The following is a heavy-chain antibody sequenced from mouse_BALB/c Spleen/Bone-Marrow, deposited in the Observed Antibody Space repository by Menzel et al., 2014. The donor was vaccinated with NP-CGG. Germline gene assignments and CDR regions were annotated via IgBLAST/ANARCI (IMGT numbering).Heavy chain of an antibody. V-gene: IGHV14-3*02. D-gene: IGHD4-1*01. CDR3: ARWEYYAMDY. CDR2: IDPANGNT. Sequence: DVKLPESGAELVKPGASVKLSCTASGFNIKDTYMHWVKQRPEQGLEWVGRIDPANGNTKYDPKFQGKATITADTSSNTAYLQLSSLTSEDTAVYYCARWEYYAMDYWGQGTSVTVSS. J-gene: IGHJ4*01. CDR1: GFNIKDTY.